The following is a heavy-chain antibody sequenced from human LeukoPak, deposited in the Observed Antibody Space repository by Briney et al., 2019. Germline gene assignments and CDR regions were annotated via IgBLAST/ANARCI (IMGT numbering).Heavy chain of an antibody. CDR1: GFTFSSYS. Sequence: GGSLRLSCAASGFTFSSYSMNWVRQAPGKGLEWVAVIWYDGTNKQYVDSVKGRFTISRDNSENTLYLQMNSLRDEDTAVYYCARESSLTGAYFDWWGQGTLVTVSS. J-gene: IGHJ4*02. D-gene: IGHD3-10*01. CDR3: ARESSLTGAYFDW. CDR2: IWYDGTNK. V-gene: IGHV3-33*08.